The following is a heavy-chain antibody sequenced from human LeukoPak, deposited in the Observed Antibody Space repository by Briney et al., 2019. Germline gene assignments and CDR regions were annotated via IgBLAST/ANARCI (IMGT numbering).Heavy chain of an antibody. D-gene: IGHD4-17*01. CDR2: IYTSGST. J-gene: IGHJ3*02. CDR3: ARGGPYGNDAFDI. V-gene: IGHV4-61*02. Sequence: SQTLSLTCTVSGGSISSGSYYWSWIRQPAGKGLEWIGRIYTSGSTNYNPSLKSRVTISVDTSKNQFSLKLSSVTAADTAVYYCARGGPYGNDAFDIWGQGTMLTVSS. CDR1: GGSISSGSYY.